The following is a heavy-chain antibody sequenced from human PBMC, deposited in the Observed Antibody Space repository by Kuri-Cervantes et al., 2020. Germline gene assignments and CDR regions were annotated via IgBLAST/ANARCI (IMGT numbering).Heavy chain of an antibody. CDR1: GGSVSSSSYY. Sequence: GSLRLSCTVSGGSVSSSSYYWGWIRQPPGKGLEWIGSIYYSGSTYYNPSLKSRVTISVDTSKNQFSLKLSSATAADTAVYYCASDPQHYSSGWYQAFDIWGQGTMVTVSS. CDR2: IYYSGST. J-gene: IGHJ3*02. D-gene: IGHD6-19*01. CDR3: ASDPQHYSSGWYQAFDI. V-gene: IGHV4-39*01.